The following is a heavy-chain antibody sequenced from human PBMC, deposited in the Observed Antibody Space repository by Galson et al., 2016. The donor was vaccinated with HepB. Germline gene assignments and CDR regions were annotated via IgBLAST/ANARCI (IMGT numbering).Heavy chain of an antibody. J-gene: IGHJ4*02. V-gene: IGHV1-18*01. D-gene: IGHD2-15*01. CDR2: ISGYNGHI. CDR1: GYTFTSSG. CDR3: VRDYSYMPDY. Sequence: SVKVSCKASGYTFTSSGISWVRQAPGQGLEWMGWISGYNGHIQYAQKFQDRVTVTADTSTSTAYMELRSLNSDDTAIYYCVRDYSYMPDYWGQGTLITVSP.